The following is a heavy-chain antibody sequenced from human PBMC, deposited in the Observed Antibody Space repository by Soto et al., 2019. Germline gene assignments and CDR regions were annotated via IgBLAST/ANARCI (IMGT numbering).Heavy chain of an antibody. D-gene: IGHD5-12*01. Sequence: PGGSLRLSCAASGFTFSSYGMHWVRQAPGKGLEWVAVIWYDGSNKYYADSVKGRFTISRDNSKNTLYLQMNSLRAEDTAVYYCARSRRESGFERLGFDPWGYGTLVTVSS. CDR2: IWYDGSNK. V-gene: IGHV3-33*01. J-gene: IGHJ5*02. CDR3: ARSRRESGFERLGFDP. CDR1: GFTFSSYG.